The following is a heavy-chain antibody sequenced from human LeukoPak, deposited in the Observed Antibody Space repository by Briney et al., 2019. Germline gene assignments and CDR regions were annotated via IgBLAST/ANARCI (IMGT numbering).Heavy chain of an antibody. V-gene: IGHV1-46*01. J-gene: IGHJ4*02. Sequence: ASVKVSCKASGYTFTSYYMHWVRQAPGQGLEWMGIIDPSGGRTRYAQKFQGRVTMTRDTSTSPVYMELSSLRSEDTAVYDCAILLFVDTSVGYWGQGTLVTVSS. CDR3: AILLFVDTSVGY. D-gene: IGHD5-18*01. CDR2: IDPSGGRT. CDR1: GYTFTSYY.